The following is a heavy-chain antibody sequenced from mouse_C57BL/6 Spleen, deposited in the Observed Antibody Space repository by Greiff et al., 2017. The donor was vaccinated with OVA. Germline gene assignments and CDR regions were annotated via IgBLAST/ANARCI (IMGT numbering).Heavy chain of an antibody. D-gene: IGHD2-3*01. Sequence: VKLVESGAELARPGASVKMSCKASGYTFTSYTMHWVKQRPGQGLEWIGYINPSSGYTKYNQKFKDKATLTADKSSSTAYMQLSSLTSEDSAVYYCAREGDDGYEEFDYWGQGTTLTVSS. J-gene: IGHJ2*01. V-gene: IGHV1-4*01. CDR3: AREGDDGYEEFDY. CDR1: GYTFTSYT. CDR2: INPSSGYT.